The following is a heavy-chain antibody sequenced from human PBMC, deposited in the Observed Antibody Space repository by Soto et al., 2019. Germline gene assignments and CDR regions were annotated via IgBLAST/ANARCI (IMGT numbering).Heavy chain of an antibody. CDR2: IDWDDDK. Sequence: SGPTLVNPTQTLTLTCTFSGFSLSTSGMCVSWIRQPPGKALEWLALIDWDDDKYYSTSLKTRLTISKDTSKNQVVLTMTNMDPVGTATYYCARIKYSYGSFYGMDVWGQGTTVTVS. J-gene: IGHJ6*02. CDR1: GFSLSTSGMC. V-gene: IGHV2-70*01. D-gene: IGHD5-18*01. CDR3: ARIKYSYGSFYGMDV.